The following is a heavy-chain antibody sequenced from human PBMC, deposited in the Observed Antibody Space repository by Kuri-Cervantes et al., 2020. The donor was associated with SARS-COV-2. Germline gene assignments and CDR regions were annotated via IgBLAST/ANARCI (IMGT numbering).Heavy chain of an antibody. CDR1: GGSISNHY. D-gene: IGHD4-17*01. Sequence: SETLSLTCIVSGGSISNHYWSWIRQPPGKGLEWVGSISYSGSTYYNPSLKSRITISVDTSKNQFSLKLSSVTAADTAVYYCARRVPDDYGDYRFDPWGQGTLVTVSS. J-gene: IGHJ5*02. V-gene: IGHV4-59*05. CDR2: ISYSGST. CDR3: ARRVPDDYGDYRFDP.